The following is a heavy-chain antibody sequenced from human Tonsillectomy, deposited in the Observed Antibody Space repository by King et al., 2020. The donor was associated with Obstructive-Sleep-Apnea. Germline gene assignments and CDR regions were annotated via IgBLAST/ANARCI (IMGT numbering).Heavy chain of an antibody. CDR2: ISISSSVT. V-gene: IGHV3-11*06. Sequence: VQLVESGGGLVKPGGSLRLSCAASGFTSSDYYMSWIRQAPGKGLEWVSFISISSSVTNYADSVKGRFTLSRDNAKNSLYLQMNSLRAEDTAVYYCARGVVVVTALGYFDYWGQGTLVTVSS. CDR3: ARGVVVVTALGYFDY. D-gene: IGHD2-21*02. CDR1: GFTSSDYY. J-gene: IGHJ4*02.